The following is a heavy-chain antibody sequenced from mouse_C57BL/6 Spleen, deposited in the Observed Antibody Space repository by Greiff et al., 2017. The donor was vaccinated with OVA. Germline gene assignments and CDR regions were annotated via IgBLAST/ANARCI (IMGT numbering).Heavy chain of an antibody. V-gene: IGHV5-4*01. Sequence: EVKLVESGGGLVKPGGSLKLSCAASGFTFSSYAMSWVRQTPEKRLEWVATLSDGGSYTYYPDNVKGRFTISRDNAKNNLYLQMSHLKSEDTAMYYCARDTPDGYYFDYWGQGTTLTVSS. CDR2: LSDGGSYT. D-gene: IGHD2-3*01. CDR1: GFTFSSYA. J-gene: IGHJ2*01. CDR3: ARDTPDGYYFDY.